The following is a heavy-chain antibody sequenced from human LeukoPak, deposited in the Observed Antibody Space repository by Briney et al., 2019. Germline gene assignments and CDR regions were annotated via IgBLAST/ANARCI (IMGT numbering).Heavy chain of an antibody. V-gene: IGHV1-69*05. CDR3: AREVGMISGIDY. CDR2: IIPIFGTA. Sequence: ASVKVSCKASGRTFSSYAISWVRQAPGQGLEWMGRIIPIFGTANYAQKFQGRVTITTDESTSTAYMELSSLRSEDTAVYYCAREVGMISGIDYWGQGTLVTVSS. J-gene: IGHJ4*02. CDR1: GRTFSSYA. D-gene: IGHD3/OR15-3a*01.